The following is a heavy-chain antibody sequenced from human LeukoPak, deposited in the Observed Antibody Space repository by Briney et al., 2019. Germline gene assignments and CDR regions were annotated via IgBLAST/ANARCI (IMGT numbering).Heavy chain of an antibody. CDR3: ARGLVIPDAFDI. V-gene: IGHV1-3*01. CDR2: INAGNGNT. D-gene: IGHD3-9*01. J-gene: IGHJ3*02. Sequence: ASVKVSCKASGDTFISYGISWVRQAPGQRLEWMGWINAGNGNTKYSQKFQGRVTITGDTSASTAYMELSSLRSEDTAVYYCARGLVIPDAFDIWGQGTMVTVSS. CDR1: GDTFISYG.